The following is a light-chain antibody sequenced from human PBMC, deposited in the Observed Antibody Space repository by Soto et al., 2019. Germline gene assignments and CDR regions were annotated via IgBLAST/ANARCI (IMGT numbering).Light chain of an antibody. Sequence: QSALTQPASVSGSPGQSITISCTGTSGDIGGYNYVSWYQQHPGKAPKLLIYEGSKRPSGVSNRFSGSKSGNTASLTISGLQAEDEADYYCCSYAGSFYVFGTGTKLTVL. CDR1: SGDIGGYNY. J-gene: IGLJ1*01. V-gene: IGLV2-23*01. CDR3: CSYAGSFYV. CDR2: EGS.